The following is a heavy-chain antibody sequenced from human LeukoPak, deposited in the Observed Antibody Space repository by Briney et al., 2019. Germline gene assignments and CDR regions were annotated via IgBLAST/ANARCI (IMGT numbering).Heavy chain of an antibody. Sequence: ETLSLTCTVSGGSISSSSYYWGWIRQPPGKGLEWVANIKQDGSEKYYVDSVKGRFTISRDNAKNSLYLQMNSLRAEDTAVYYCARISYPHRYCSGGSCYDGDFDCWGQGTLVTVSS. J-gene: IGHJ4*02. CDR1: GGSISSSSYY. D-gene: IGHD2-15*01. CDR3: ARISYPHRYCSGGSCYDGDFDC. CDR2: IKQDGSEK. V-gene: IGHV3-7*01.